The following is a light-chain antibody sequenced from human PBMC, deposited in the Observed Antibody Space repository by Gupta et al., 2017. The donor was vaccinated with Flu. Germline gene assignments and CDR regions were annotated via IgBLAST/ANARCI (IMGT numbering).Light chain of an antibody. CDR3: QQHNNRT. V-gene: IGKV1-5*03. CDR1: QSISRW. Sequence: DIQMTQSPSTLSASVGDRVTITCRASQSISRWLAWYQQKPGKAPKLLIYKAYSLESGVPSRFSGSGSGTEFTLTSSRLQNDDFETYYGQQHNNRTFGQGTKVEIK. J-gene: IGKJ1*01. CDR2: KAY.